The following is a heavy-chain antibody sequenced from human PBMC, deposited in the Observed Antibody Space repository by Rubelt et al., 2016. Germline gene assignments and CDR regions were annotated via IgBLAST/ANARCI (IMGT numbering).Heavy chain of an antibody. CDR3: ARGGGVVVVPAATYFDY. CDR2: IYSGGST. V-gene: IGHV3-53*01. J-gene: IGHJ4*02. Sequence: SGFTVSSNYMSWVSQAPGKGLEWVSGIYSGGSTYYADSVKGRFTISRDNSKNTLYLQMNSLRAEDTAVYYCARGGGVVVVPAATYFDYWGQGTLVTVSS. D-gene: IGHD2-2*01. CDR1: GFTVSSNY.